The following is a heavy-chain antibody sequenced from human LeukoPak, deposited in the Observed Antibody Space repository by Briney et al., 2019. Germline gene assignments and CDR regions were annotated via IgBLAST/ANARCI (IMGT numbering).Heavy chain of an antibody. CDR3: ARTPSYCSGGRCYVSHYFDY. V-gene: IGHV3-9*01. Sequence: PGGSLRLSCAASGFTFDDYAMHWVRQAPGKGLESVSGISWNSGSIGYADSVKGRFTISRDNAKNSLYLQMNSLRAEDTASYYCARTPSYCSGGRCYVSHYFDYWGQGTLATVSS. D-gene: IGHD2-15*01. J-gene: IGHJ4*02. CDR1: GFTFDDYA. CDR2: ISWNSGSI.